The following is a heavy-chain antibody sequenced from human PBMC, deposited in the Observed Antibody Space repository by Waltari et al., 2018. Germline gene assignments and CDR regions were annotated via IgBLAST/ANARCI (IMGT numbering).Heavy chain of an antibody. J-gene: IGHJ3*02. CDR1: GGTFSSYA. V-gene: IGHV1-69*01. CDR2: IIPIFVTA. D-gene: IGHD6-13*01. CDR3: ARVGSIAADLDAFDI. Sequence: QVQLVQSGAEVKKPGSSVKVSCKASGGTFSSYAISWGRQAPGQGLEWMGGIIPIFVTANYAQKFQGRVTITADESTSTAYMELSSLRSEDTAVYYCARVGSIAADLDAFDIWGQGTMVTVSS.